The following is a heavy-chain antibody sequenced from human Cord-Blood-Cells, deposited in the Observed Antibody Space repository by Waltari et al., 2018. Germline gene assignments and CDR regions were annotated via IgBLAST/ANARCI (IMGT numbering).Heavy chain of an antibody. CDR1: GGSFSGYY. J-gene: IGHJ4*02. Sequence: QVQLQQWGAGLLKTSETLSITCAVYGGSFSGYYWSWIRQPPGKGLEWIGEINHSGSTNYNPSLKSRVTISVDTSKNQFSLKLSSVTAADTAVYYCARQDYYDRFSRDYWGQGTLVTVSS. CDR3: ARQDYYDRFSRDY. D-gene: IGHD3-22*01. V-gene: IGHV4-34*01. CDR2: INHSGST.